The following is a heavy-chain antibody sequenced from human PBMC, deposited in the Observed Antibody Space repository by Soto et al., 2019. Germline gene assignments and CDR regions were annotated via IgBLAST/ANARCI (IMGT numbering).Heavy chain of an antibody. V-gene: IGHV1-69*01. D-gene: IGHD2-2*01. J-gene: IGHJ6*02. CDR1: GGTFGSYA. CDR2: IIPIPGTA. CDR3: ARSQGSSTSLDIYYYYYYGMDV. Sequence: QVQLVQSGAEVKKPGSSVKVSCKASGGTFGSYAISWVRQAPGQGLEWMGGIIPIPGTANYAQKFQGRVTIAADESTGTAYRELSSLRSEDTAVYYCARSQGSSTSLDIYYYYYYGMDVWGQGTTVTGSS.